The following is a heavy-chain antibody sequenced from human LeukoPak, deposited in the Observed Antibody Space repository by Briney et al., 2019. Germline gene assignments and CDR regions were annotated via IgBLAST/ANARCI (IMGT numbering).Heavy chain of an antibody. CDR3: ARRRDGYNLYYFDN. CDR1: GDSISSGVYY. Sequence: SETLSLTCTVSGDSISSGVYYSGWIRRPPGKGLEWIGSFYYSGSPYYNPSLKSRVTISVDTSKNQFSLKLSSVSAADTAVYYCARRRDGYNLYYFDNWGQGTLVTVSS. CDR2: FYYSGSP. V-gene: IGHV4-39*01. D-gene: IGHD5-24*01. J-gene: IGHJ4*02.